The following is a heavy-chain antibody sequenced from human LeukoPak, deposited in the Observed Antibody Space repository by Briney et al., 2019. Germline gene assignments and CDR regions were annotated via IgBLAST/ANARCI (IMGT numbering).Heavy chain of an antibody. V-gene: IGHV1-2*02. CDR2: INPNSAVT. Sequence: SVRVSCKASGYTFTGYYMHWVRQTPGQGLEWMGWINPNSAVTNYAQKFQGRVTMTRDTSISTAYMELSRLRSDDTAVYYCARDGARDAFDVWGQGTMVTVSS. J-gene: IGHJ3*01. D-gene: IGHD4-17*01. CDR1: GYTFTGYY. CDR3: ARDGARDAFDV.